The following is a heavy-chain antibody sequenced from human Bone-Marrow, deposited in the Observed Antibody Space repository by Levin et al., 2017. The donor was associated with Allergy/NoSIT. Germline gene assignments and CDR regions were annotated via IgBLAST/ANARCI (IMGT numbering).Heavy chain of an antibody. V-gene: IGHV1-2*02. Sequence: GESLKISCKASGYTFTDHHIHWVRQAPGQGLEWMGWINPKSGGTSSAQKFQGRVTMTRDTSISTVHMELSRLRSDDTAVYSCARDTCSGDCLWDNFDYWGQGTLVTVSS. CDR3: ARDTCSGDCLWDNFDY. J-gene: IGHJ4*02. D-gene: IGHD2-21*02. CDR2: INPKSGGT. CDR1: GYTFTDHH.